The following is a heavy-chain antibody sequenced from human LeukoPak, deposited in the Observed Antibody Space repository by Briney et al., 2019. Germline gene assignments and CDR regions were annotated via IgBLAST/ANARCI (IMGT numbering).Heavy chain of an antibody. CDR1: GFTVSSNY. V-gene: IGHV3-53*01. J-gene: IGHJ4*02. D-gene: IGHD4-23*01. CDR2: IYSGGNT. Sequence: GSLRLXXAASGFTVSSNYLSWVRQAPGKGLECVSVIYSGGNTYYADSVKGRFTISRDNSKNTLFLQMNSLRAEDTAVYYCARRGDGGRSFDYWGQGTLVTVSS. CDR3: ARRGDGGRSFDY.